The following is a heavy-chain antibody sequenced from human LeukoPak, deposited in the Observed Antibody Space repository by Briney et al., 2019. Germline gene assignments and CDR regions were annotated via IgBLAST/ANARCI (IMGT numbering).Heavy chain of an antibody. CDR3: TTTRTITSIWYYFDY. V-gene: IGHV3-49*04. CDR2: IRSKAYGGTT. Sequence: GRSLRLSCTGSGFTFGDFALGWVRQSLGEGLEWVGFIRSKAYGGTTEYAASVKGRFTISRDDSKSITYLQMNSLKSDDTAVYYCTTTRTITSIWYYFDYWGQGALVTVSS. J-gene: IGHJ4*02. D-gene: IGHD6-13*01. CDR1: GFTFGDFA.